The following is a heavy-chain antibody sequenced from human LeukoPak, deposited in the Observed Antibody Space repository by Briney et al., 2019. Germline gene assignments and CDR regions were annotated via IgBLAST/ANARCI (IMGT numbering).Heavy chain of an antibody. CDR2: IYYSGST. CDR3: ARVRELLPAR. D-gene: IGHD1-26*01. V-gene: IGHV4-39*07. CDR1: GGSISSSSYY. J-gene: IGHJ4*02. Sequence: PSETLSLTCTVSGGSISSSSYYWGWIRQPPGKGLEWIGSIYYSGSTYYNPSLKSRVTISVDTSKNQFSLKLSSVTAADTAVYYCARVRELLPARWGQGTLVTVSS.